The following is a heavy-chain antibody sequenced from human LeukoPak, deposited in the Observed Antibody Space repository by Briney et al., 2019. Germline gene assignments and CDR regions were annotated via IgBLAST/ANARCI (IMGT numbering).Heavy chain of an antibody. CDR1: GFTLSSYA. V-gene: IGHV3-30*04. CDR3: ARSLVVVAATPATDY. Sequence: GGSLRLSCAASGFTLSSYAMHWVRQAPGKGLEWVAVISYDGSNKYYADSVKGRFTISRDNSKNTLYLQMSSLRAEDTAVYYCARSLVVVAATPATDYWGQGTLVTVSS. J-gene: IGHJ4*02. D-gene: IGHD2-15*01. CDR2: ISYDGSNK.